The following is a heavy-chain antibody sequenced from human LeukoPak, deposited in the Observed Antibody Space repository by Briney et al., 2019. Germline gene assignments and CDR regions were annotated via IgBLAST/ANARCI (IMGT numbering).Heavy chain of an antibody. Sequence: SETLSLTCTVSDDSLSQYFWVWIRQPAGNQLEWIGRIYSSGYTNYNPSLQSRVSMSLDTSTNQFFLNLTSVTAADTAVYYCARPQGKGRDAFDVWGLGTMVTVSS. J-gene: IGHJ3*01. V-gene: IGHV4-4*07. CDR1: DDSLSQYF. CDR2: IYSSGYT. CDR3: ARPQGKGRDAFDV.